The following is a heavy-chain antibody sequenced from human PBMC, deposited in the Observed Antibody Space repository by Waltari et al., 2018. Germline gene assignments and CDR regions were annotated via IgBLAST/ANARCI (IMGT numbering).Heavy chain of an antibody. CDR3: TRGGNYDFWSHSPFVDP. J-gene: IGHJ5*02. CDR1: GASGSSYY. CDR2: IRHPGNT. D-gene: IGHD3-3*01. V-gene: IGHV4-34*01. Sequence: QVQLQQWGAGLLKPSETLSLTCSVAGASGSSYYRGWVRHAPGKCLEWIGQIRHPGNTNYNPSLQSRVAISIDTSRNQFSLRVFSVTAADTGLYFCTRGGNYDFWSHSPFVDPWGQGTQVTVSS.